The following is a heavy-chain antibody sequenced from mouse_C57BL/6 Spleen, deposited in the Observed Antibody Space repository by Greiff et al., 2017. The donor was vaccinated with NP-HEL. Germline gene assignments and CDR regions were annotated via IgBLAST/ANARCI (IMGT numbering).Heavy chain of an antibody. D-gene: IGHD1-1*01. J-gene: IGHJ3*01. CDR1: GYAFSSSW. CDR2: IYPGDGDT. CDR3: ARDYYYGSSYVFDY. Sequence: QVQLQQSGPELVKPGASVKISCKASGYAFSSSWMNWVKQRPGKGLEWIGRIYPGDGDTNYNGKFKGKATLTADKSASTAYMQLSSLTSEDSAVYFYARDYYYGSSYVFDYWGQGTLVTVSA. V-gene: IGHV1-82*01.